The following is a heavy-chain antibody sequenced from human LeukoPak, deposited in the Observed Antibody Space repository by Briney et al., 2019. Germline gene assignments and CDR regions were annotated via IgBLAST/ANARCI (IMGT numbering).Heavy chain of an antibody. D-gene: IGHD6-13*01. CDR1: GNTFTGYY. CDR2: INPNSGGT. V-gene: IGHV1-2*02. Sequence: ASVKVPCKASGNTFTGYYMHWVRHAPGQGLEWMGWINPNSGGTKYALKFRGRVTMTRDTSISTAYMELSRLTSDDTAVYYCARDLSIAAPGTDFDYWGQGTLVTVSS. CDR3: ARDLSIAAPGTDFDY. J-gene: IGHJ4*02.